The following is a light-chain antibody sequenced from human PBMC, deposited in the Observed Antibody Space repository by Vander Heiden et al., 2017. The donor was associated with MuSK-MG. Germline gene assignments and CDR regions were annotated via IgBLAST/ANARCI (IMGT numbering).Light chain of an antibody. V-gene: IGKV1-39*01. CDR3: RQSDSTPFT. CDR2: TAS. Sequence: DIQMTQSPSSLSASVGDRVTITCRASQSISSYLNWYQQKPGKAPKLLIYTASSLQSGVPSRFSGSGSGTDFTLTIIRLQPEDFATYYCRQSDSTPFTFGHGTKVDIK. CDR1: QSISSY. J-gene: IGKJ3*01.